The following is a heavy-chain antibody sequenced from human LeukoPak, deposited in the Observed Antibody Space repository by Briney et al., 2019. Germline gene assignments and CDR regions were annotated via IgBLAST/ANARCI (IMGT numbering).Heavy chain of an antibody. V-gene: IGHV3-74*01. Sequence: PGGSLRLSCAASGFDFSSNWMHWVRHAPGQGLVWVSRIKGDGISTNYADSVKGRFTISRDIAKNTLYLQMNSLRAEDTGVYYCARDDDTTGRYSRFDYWGQGTLVTVSS. J-gene: IGHJ4*02. D-gene: IGHD3-22*01. CDR1: GFDFSSNW. CDR3: ARDDDTTGRYSRFDY. CDR2: IKGDGIST.